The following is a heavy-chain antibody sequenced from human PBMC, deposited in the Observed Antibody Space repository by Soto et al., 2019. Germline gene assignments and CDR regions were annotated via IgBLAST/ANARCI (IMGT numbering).Heavy chain of an antibody. J-gene: IGHJ6*02. D-gene: IGHD2-2*01. CDR1: GVTFSSYA. V-gene: IGHV1-69*13. Sequence: GASVKVSCKASGVTFSSYAISWVRQAPGQGLEWMGGIIPIFGTANCAQKFQGRVTITADESTSTAYMELSSLRSEDTAVYYCARGNCSSTSCYLSDYYYYYGMDVWGQGTTVTVSS. CDR2: IIPIFGTA. CDR3: ARGNCSSTSCYLSDYYYYYGMDV.